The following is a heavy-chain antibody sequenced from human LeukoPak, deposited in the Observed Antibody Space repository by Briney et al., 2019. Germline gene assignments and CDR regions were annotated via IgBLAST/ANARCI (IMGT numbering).Heavy chain of an antibody. CDR3: ARDLPVDY. Sequence: GGSLRLSCGASGFTFSTHGMIWVRQAPGKGLEWVSYISPRSATIYYADSVKGRFTISRDDARNSLFLQMHSLRAGDTAVYYCARDLPVDYWGQGTLVTVSS. J-gene: IGHJ4*02. D-gene: IGHD4-17*01. CDR1: GFTFSTHG. V-gene: IGHV3-48*01. CDR2: ISPRSATI.